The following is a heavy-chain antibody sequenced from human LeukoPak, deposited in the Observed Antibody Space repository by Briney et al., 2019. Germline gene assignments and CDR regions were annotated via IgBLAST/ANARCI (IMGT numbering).Heavy chain of an antibody. V-gene: IGHV1-8*01. CDR3: ARVPFVVMVAYPDY. CDR1: GYTFTSYD. Sequence: ASVKVSCKASGYTFTSYDINWVRQATGQGLEWMGWMNPNSGNTGYAQKFQGRVTMTRNTSISTAYMELSSLRSEDTAVYYCARVPFVVMVAYPDYWGQGTLVTVSS. D-gene: IGHD2-15*01. CDR2: MNPNSGNT. J-gene: IGHJ4*02.